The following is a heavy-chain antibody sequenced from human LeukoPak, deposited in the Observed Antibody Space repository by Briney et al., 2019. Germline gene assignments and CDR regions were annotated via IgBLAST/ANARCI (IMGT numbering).Heavy chain of an antibody. CDR1: GYTFTSYD. V-gene: IGHV1-8*01. D-gene: IGHD6-19*01. CDR2: MNPNSGNT. Sequence: ASVKVSCEATGYTFTSYDINWGRQATGQGLEWVGWMNPNSGNTGYAQKFQGRVTMTRNTSISTAYMELSSLRSEDTAVYYCARGIAVAGYYFDYWGQGTLVTVSS. J-gene: IGHJ4*02. CDR3: ARGIAVAGYYFDY.